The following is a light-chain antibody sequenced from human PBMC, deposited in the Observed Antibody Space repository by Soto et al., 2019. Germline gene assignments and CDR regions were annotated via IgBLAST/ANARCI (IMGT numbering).Light chain of an antibody. Sequence: DIQMTQSPSSLSASVGDRVTITCRASQGIRNNLAWYQQKPGIVPKLLIYAASTFKSWVPSRFRGSGSGTDFTITISILQPEDVATYYCQRYNSAAPEWTFGQGTKVEIK. CDR3: QRYNSAAPEWT. CDR1: QGIRNN. CDR2: AAS. J-gene: IGKJ1*01. V-gene: IGKV1-27*01.